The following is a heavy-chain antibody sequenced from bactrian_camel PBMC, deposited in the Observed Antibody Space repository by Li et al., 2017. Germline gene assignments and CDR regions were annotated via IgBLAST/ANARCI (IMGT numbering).Heavy chain of an antibody. D-gene: IGHD6*01. Sequence: VQLVESGGGSVQAGGSLTLSCSASGFTSSMAWFRQVPGKEREGVASRNSLRERVYSDSVKGRFIIDNRTAKDTLTLQMNSLKSEDTGMYYCAAGKVRESCMEWYFSGKPPGMAEFAYWGQGTQVTVS. V-gene: IGHV3S67*01. CDR1: GFTSS. J-gene: IGHJ6*01. CDR3: AAGKVRESCMEWYFSGKPPGMAEFAY. CDR2: RNSLRER.